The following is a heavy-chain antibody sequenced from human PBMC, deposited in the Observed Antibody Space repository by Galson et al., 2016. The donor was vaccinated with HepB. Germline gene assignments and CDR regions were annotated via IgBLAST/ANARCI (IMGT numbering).Heavy chain of an antibody. CDR3: AREHDGY. Sequence: SCAGSGFTFSTYGIHWVRQAPGKGLEWQATISSDGAHKHYADSVKGRFTISRDNSKNTVHLEMNNLRHEDTAFYYCAREHDGYWGQGALVTVSS. D-gene: IGHD3-3*01. J-gene: IGHJ4*02. CDR1: GFTFSTYG. CDR2: ISSDGAHK. V-gene: IGHV3-30*03.